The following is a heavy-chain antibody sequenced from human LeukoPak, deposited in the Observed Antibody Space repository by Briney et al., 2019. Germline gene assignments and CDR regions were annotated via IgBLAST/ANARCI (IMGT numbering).Heavy chain of an antibody. V-gene: IGHV1-2*06. D-gene: IGHD6-19*01. J-gene: IGHJ3*02. CDR2: INPNSGGT. CDR1: GYTFTGYY. CDR3: ARAGSSGWYRGRAFDI. Sequence: GASVKVSCKASGYTFTGYYMHWVRQAPGQGLEWMGRINPNSGGTNYAQKFQGRVTMTRDTSISTAYMELSRLRSDDTAVYYCARAGSSGWYRGRAFDIWGQGTMVTVSS.